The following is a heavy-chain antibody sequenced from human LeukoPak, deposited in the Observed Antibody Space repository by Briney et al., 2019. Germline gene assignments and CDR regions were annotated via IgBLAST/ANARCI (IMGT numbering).Heavy chain of an antibody. V-gene: IGHV4-4*07. J-gene: IGHJ4*02. CDR1: GGSISSYY. CDR3: ASPTGIAAAGTFDY. CDR2: IYTSGST. Sequence: PSETLSLTCTVSGGSISSYYWSWIRQPAGKGLEWIGRIYTSGSTNYNPSLKSRVTMSVDTSKNQFSLKLSSVTAADTAVYYCASPTGIAAAGTFDYGAQGPLVTVP. D-gene: IGHD6-13*01.